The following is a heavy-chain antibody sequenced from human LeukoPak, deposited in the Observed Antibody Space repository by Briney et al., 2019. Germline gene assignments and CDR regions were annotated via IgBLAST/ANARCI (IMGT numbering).Heavy chain of an antibody. D-gene: IGHD2-2*01. J-gene: IGHJ1*01. V-gene: IGHV1-2*02. Sequence: ASVKVSCKASGYTFTSYGISWVRQAPGQGLEWMGWINPNSGGTNYAQKFQGRVTMTRDTSISTAYMELSRLRSDDTAVYYCASGPYQLLHAEYFQHWGQGTLVTVSS. CDR3: ASGPYQLLHAEYFQH. CDR2: INPNSGGT. CDR1: GYTFTSYG.